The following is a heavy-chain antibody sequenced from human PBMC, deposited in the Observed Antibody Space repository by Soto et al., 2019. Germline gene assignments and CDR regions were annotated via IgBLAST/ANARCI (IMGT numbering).Heavy chain of an antibody. CDR3: ARNLDSYSRSSADH. CDR2: IYHTGGT. J-gene: IGHJ5*02. V-gene: IGHV4-4*02. CDR1: GGSISSRYW. D-gene: IGHD6-6*01. Sequence: SETVALTCAVSGGSISSRYWWSWVRQLPGKELEWIGEIYHTGGTNYNPSLKSRVTLSVDKSKNEFYLKLSSVTAADTAVYYCARNLDSYSRSSADHSGQGTLVTVSS.